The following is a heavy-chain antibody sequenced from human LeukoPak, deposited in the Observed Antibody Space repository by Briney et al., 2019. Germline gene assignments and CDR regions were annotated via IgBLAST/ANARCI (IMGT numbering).Heavy chain of an antibody. V-gene: IGHV5-51*01. J-gene: IGHJ4*02. D-gene: IGHD6-19*01. CDR1: GYIFTTYW. CDR3: ARQSIGSSGWYKQDY. Sequence: GESLKISCKGSGYIFTTYWIGLVRQMPGKGLEWMGIIYPGDSDIRYSPSFQGQVTISADKSISTAYLQWSSLKASDTAMYYCARQSIGSSGWYKQDYWGQGTLVTVSS. CDR2: IYPGDSDI.